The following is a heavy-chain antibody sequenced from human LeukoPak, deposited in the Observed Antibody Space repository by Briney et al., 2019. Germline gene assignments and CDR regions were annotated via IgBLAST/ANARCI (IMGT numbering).Heavy chain of an antibody. D-gene: IGHD6-19*01. CDR2: IWYSGST. Sequence: SETLSLTCTVSGGSVSSGSYYWSWIRQPPGKGLEWIGYIWYSGSTDYNPSLKSRVTISVDTSKNQFSLKLSSVTAADTAVYYCARDLSVANDDYYYYGMDVWGQGTTVTVSS. CDR1: GGSVSSGSYY. V-gene: IGHV4-61*01. J-gene: IGHJ6*02. CDR3: ARDLSVANDDYYYYGMDV.